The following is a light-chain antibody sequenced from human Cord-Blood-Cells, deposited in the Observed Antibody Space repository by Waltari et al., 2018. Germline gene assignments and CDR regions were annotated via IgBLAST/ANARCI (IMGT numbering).Light chain of an antibody. J-gene: IGLJ3*02. Sequence: SYELTQPSSVSVSPGQTARITCSGDVLAKKYARWFQQKPGQAPVLVISKDSEPPAGLPERFSGASSGTTVTLTISGAQVEDEADYYWYSAADNKWVFGGGTKLTVL. CDR2: KDS. CDR1: VLAKKY. V-gene: IGLV3-27*01. CDR3: YSAADNKWV.